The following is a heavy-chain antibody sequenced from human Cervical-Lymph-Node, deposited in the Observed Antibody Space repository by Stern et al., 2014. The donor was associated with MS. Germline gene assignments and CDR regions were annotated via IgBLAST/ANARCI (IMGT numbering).Heavy chain of an antibody. Sequence: VQLVQSVAEVTKPGSSVKVSCKASGGTFSKFPSSWVRQAQGQGLEWMGGIFPVFGTPTYAQEFRGRVTITAVVSTSTVYMELSSLRSDDTAVYYCALSSETSDRWYALGYDLWGQGTLVSVSS. J-gene: IGHJ5*02. CDR1: GGTFSKFP. CDR2: IFPVFGTP. CDR3: ALSSETSDRWYALGYDL. D-gene: IGHD6-13*01. V-gene: IGHV1-69*01.